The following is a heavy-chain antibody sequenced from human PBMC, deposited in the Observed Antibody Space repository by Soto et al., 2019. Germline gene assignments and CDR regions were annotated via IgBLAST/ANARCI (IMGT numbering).Heavy chain of an antibody. V-gene: IGHV1-69*01. CDR3: VSSLSVPRDMYFGSLSSLDD. Sequence: QVQLEQSEIEVKKPGSSVKVPCKVSGGAISWVRQAPGQGFEWLAGIVPTYRTIKYGQKFPDRLTITADYMSLTRLRPGDTAVYYCVSSLSVPRDMYFGSLSSLDDWGQGTLV. J-gene: IGHJ4*02. D-gene: IGHD3-10*01. CDR1: GGA. CDR2: IVPTYRTI.